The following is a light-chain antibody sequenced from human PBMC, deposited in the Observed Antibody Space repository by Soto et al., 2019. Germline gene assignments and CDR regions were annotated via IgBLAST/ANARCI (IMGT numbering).Light chain of an antibody. CDR3: QQYNACPWT. CDR1: QSISSW. J-gene: IGKJ1*01. Sequence: IQMTQSPSTLSASVGDRGTSTCRASQSISSWLAWYQQKPGKAPKLLIYKASTLESGVPSNFSGSGSGTEFSLTISSLQPEDFATYYCQQYNACPWTFAQGTKVDIK. V-gene: IGKV1-5*03. CDR2: KAS.